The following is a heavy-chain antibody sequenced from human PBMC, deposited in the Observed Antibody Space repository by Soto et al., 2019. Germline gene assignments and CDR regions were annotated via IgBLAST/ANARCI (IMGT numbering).Heavy chain of an antibody. V-gene: IGHV1-46*01. J-gene: IGHJ3*02. D-gene: IGHD6-25*01. CDR1: GYTFSSYY. CDR3: ARDHIAAADTYALDI. Sequence: ASVKVSCKASGYTFSSYYMHWVRQAPGQGLEWVGLINPGTGATTYAQKFQGRATMTSDTSTSTVYMELRSLASEDTAVYYCARDHIAAADTYALDIWGQGTMVTVSS. CDR2: INPGTGAT.